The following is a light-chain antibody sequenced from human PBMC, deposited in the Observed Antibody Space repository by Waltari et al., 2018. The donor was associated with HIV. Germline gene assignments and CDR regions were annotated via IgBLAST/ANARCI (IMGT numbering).Light chain of an antibody. V-gene: IGLV2-11*01. J-gene: IGLJ2*01. CDR1: SSDVGGYNY. CDR2: DVS. Sequence: QSALTQPRSVSGSPGQSVTISCTGTSSDVGGYNYVSWYQQHPGKAPKLMIYDVSTRPSGVPVRVSGSKSGNTASLTISGLQAEDEADYYCCSYAGSYTVVFGGGTKLTVL. CDR3: CSYAGSYTVV.